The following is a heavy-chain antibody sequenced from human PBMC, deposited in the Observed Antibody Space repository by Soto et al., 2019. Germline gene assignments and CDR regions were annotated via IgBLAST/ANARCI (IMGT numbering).Heavy chain of an antibody. CDR1: GGSISNYY. J-gene: IGHJ5*02. CDR3: ARDTVDNSGRWFDP. Sequence: SETLSLTCSVPGGSISNYYWSWIRQPAGKGLEWIGRISGSGTTNYNPSLKGRVTMSVDMSKASFSLRLTSVSAADTAVYYCARDTVDNSGRWFDPWGQGTLVTVSS. D-gene: IGHD5-12*01. CDR2: ISGSGTT. V-gene: IGHV4-4*07.